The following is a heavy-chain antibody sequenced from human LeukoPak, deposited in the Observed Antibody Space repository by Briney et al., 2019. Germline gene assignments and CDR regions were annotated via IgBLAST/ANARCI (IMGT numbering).Heavy chain of an antibody. CDR2: ISASGTTL. J-gene: IGHJ4*02. CDR3: ARDPTSYIYGFLDY. V-gene: IGHV3-48*03. D-gene: IGHD5-18*01. Sequence: GGSLRLSCAASGFTFSSYEMNWVRQAPGKGLEWVSYISASGTTLYYADSVKGRFTMSRDNAKNSLYLQMNSLRAEDTAVYYCARDPTSYIYGFLDYWGQGTLVTVSS. CDR1: GFTFSSYE.